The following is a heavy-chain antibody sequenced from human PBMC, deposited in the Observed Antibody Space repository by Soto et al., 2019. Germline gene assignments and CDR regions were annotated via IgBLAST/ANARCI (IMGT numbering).Heavy chain of an antibody. D-gene: IGHD3-3*01. J-gene: IGHJ6*03. Sequence: PGGSLRLSCAASGFTISSYWMSWVRQAPGKGLEWVANIKQDGSEKYYVDSVKGRFTISRDNAKNSLYLQMNSLRAEDTAVYYCARVPSPHYDFWSGYPHYYYYYMDVWGKGTTVTVSS. CDR1: GFTISSYW. V-gene: IGHV3-7*01. CDR3: ARVPSPHYDFWSGYPHYYYYYMDV. CDR2: IKQDGSEK.